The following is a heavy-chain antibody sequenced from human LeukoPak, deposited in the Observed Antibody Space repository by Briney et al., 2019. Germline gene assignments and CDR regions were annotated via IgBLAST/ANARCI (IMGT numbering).Heavy chain of an antibody. CDR3: ARDRGWGGNYDILTGYVTGFDY. Sequence: SETLSLTCTVSGGSISSSSYYWGWIRQPPGKGLEWVGSIYYSGSTYYNPSLKSRVTISVDTSKNQFSLKLSSVTAADTAVYYCARDRGWGGNYDILTGYVTGFDYWGQGTLVTVSS. CDR1: GGSISSSSYY. V-gene: IGHV4-39*07. CDR2: IYYSGST. J-gene: IGHJ4*02. D-gene: IGHD3-9*01.